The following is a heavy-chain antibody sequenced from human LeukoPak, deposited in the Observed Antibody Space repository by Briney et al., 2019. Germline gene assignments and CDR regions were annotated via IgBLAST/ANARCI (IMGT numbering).Heavy chain of an antibody. Sequence: GASVKVSCKASGYTFTSYGISWVRQAPGQGLEWMGWISAYNGNTNYAQKLQGRVTMTTDTSTSTAYMELRSLRSDDTAVYYCAREVEMATIWLYYFDYWGQGTLVTVSS. J-gene: IGHJ4*02. CDR1: GYTFTSYG. D-gene: IGHD5-24*01. V-gene: IGHV1-18*01. CDR3: AREVEMATIWLYYFDY. CDR2: ISAYNGNT.